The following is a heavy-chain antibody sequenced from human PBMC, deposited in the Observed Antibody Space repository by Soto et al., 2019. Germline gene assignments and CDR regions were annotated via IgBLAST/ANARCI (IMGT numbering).Heavy chain of an antibody. Sequence: GGSLRLSCAASGFTFSSYSMNWVRQAPGKGLEWVSSISSSSSYIYYADSVKGRFTISRDNAKNSLYLQMNSLRAEDTAVYYCARDLWKGGNRGTAVGMDVWGKGTTVTVSS. CDR2: ISSSSSYI. V-gene: IGHV3-21*01. D-gene: IGHD6-19*01. J-gene: IGHJ6*03. CDR1: GFTFSSYS. CDR3: ARDLWKGGNRGTAVGMDV.